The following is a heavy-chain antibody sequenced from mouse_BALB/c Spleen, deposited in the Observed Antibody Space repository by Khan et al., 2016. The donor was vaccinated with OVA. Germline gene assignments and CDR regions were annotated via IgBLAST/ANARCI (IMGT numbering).Heavy chain of an antibody. CDR1: GFSLTNYG. CDR2: IWSDGST. V-gene: IGHV2-6-1*01. CDR3: ARQPYYHYNIKDY. Sequence: QVQLKESGPGLVAPSQSLSITCTISGFSLTNYGVHWVRQPPGKGLEWLVVIWSDGSTTYNSALKSRLTISKDNSKSQVFLKMNSLQTDDTAVYFCARQPYYHYNIKDYWGQRTSVTVSS. D-gene: IGHD2-10*01. J-gene: IGHJ4*01.